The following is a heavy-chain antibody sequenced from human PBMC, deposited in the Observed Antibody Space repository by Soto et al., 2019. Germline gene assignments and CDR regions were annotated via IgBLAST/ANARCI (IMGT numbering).Heavy chain of an antibody. CDR1: GYSFTTYW. V-gene: IGHV5-51*01. Sequence: PGESLKISCKGSGYSFTTYWIGWVRRMPGKGLEWMGIIYPGDSDTRYSPSFQGQVTITVDKSINTAYLQWSRLKASDTAIYYCARQRLWGTSGYYYFENRGQGTLVTVSS. D-gene: IGHD3-22*01. J-gene: IGHJ4*02. CDR2: IYPGDSDT. CDR3: ARQRLWGTSGYYYFEN.